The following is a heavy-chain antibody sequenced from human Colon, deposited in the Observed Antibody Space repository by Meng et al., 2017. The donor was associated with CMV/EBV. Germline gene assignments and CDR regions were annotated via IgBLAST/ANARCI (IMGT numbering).Heavy chain of an antibody. J-gene: IGHJ4*02. CDR3: ARDPYGFWSGAPF. D-gene: IGHD3-3*01. CDR1: GGSVSSSGYSENYY. V-gene: IGHV4-39*07. Sequence: SETLSLTCTVSGGSVSSSGYSENYYWDWFRQPPGKGLEWLGSFSYSGGTNFNSSLMIPLAISVDTSKTQFSLSMTSVTAADTAVYYCARDPYGFWSGAPFWGRGTLVTVSS. CDR2: FSYSGGT.